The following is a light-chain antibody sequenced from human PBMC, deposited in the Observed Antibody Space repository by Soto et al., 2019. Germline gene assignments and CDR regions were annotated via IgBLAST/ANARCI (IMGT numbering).Light chain of an antibody. CDR2: DVT. CDR3: CSYAGSYTLFL. J-gene: IGLJ2*01. Sequence: QSALTQPSSVSGSPGQSVTISCTGTSTDVGGYIYVPWYQQQPGKAPKLMVYDVTERASGVPDRFSGSKSGNTASLTISGLQADDEGDYYCCSYAGSYTLFLFVGGTKLTAL. CDR1: STDVGGYIY. V-gene: IGLV2-11*01.